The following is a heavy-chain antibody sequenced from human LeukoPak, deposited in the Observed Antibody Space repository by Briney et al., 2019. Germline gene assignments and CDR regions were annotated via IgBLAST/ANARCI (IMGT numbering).Heavy chain of an antibody. V-gene: IGHV3-48*03. CDR3: ARQTEIAVAGRYFDY. D-gene: IGHD6-19*01. CDR1: GFTFSSYA. Sequence: GGSLRLPCAASGFTFSSYAVNWVRQAPGKGLEWVSYISSSGSTIYYADSVKGRFTISRDNAKNSLYLQMNSLRAEDTAVYYCARQTEIAVAGRYFDYWGQGTLVTVSS. CDR2: ISSSGSTI. J-gene: IGHJ4*02.